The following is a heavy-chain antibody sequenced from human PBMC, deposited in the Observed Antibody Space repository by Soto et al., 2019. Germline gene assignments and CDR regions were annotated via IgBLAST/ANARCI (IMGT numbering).Heavy chain of an antibody. Sequence: QVQLQESGPGLVKPSETLSLICTVSGGSVSSGSYYWSWIRQPPGKGLEWIGSIYYSGITNYNPSLKRRVTILVDTSKNQFSLKLSSVTAADTAVYYCARGVLALDIEVGPGSRYGMDVWGQGTTVTVSS. D-gene: IGHD2-2*01. CDR2: IYYSGIT. V-gene: IGHV4-61*01. CDR1: GGSVSSGSYY. J-gene: IGHJ6*02. CDR3: ARGVLALDIEVGPGSRYGMDV.